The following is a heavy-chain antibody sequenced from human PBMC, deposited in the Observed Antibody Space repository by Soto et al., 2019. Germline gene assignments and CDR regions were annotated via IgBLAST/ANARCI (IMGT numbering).Heavy chain of an antibody. D-gene: IGHD3-22*01. J-gene: IGHJ6*02. Sequence: PSETLSLTCTVSGGSISSYYLRWIRQPPGKGLEWIGYIYYSGSTNYNPSLKSRVTISVDTSKNQFSLKLSSVTAADTAVYYCARVNTTYYYSSGYYPLDFYYGMDVWGEGSAVTVS. CDR2: IYYSGST. V-gene: IGHV4-59*01. CDR1: GGSISSYY. CDR3: ARVNTTYYYSSGYYPLDFYYGMDV.